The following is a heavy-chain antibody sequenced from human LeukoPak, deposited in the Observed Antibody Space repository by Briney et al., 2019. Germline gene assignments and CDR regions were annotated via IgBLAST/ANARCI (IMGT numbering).Heavy chain of an antibody. CDR1: GFTFRDYG. D-gene: IGHD1-1*01. V-gene: IGHV3-49*04. CDR2: IRGGAFSGAT. Sequence: GGSLRLSCTTSGFTFRDYGVNWVRQAPGKGLEWVGLIRGGAFSGATEYAESVKGRFTVSRDDSKSIAYLQMNSLQTEDTAVYYCSRGGRLPDYWGQGTLVTVSS. CDR3: SRGGRLPDY. J-gene: IGHJ4*02.